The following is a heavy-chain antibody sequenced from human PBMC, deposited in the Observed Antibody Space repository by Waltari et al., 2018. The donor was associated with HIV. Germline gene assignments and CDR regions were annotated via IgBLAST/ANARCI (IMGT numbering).Heavy chain of an antibody. CDR1: GFSFSSND. CDR3: AKDWTPIGLWYFDL. D-gene: IGHD1-1*01. J-gene: IGHJ2*01. V-gene: IGHV3-13*01. Sequence: EAQLVESGGDLVQPGGSLRLSCAASGFSFSSNDMHWVRQIRGKGLEGVSGIGSDGATYYADSVKGRFTISRDNAKNSLYLQMNSLQVEDTAMYYCAKDWTPIGLWYFDLWGRGTLVTVSS. CDR2: IGSDGAT.